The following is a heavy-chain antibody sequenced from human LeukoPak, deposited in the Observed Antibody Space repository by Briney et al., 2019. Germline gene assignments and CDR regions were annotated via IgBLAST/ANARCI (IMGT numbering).Heavy chain of an antibody. CDR1: GGSISSSNYY. D-gene: IGHD1-1*01. V-gene: IGHV4-39*02. Sequence: SETLSLTCTVSGGSISSSNYYWGWIRQPPGKGLEWIVSIYYSGSTYYNPSLKSRVTVSVDTSKNQFSLKLSSVTAADTAVYYCAREGYREIDYWGQGTLVTVSS. CDR2: IYYSGST. CDR3: AREGYREIDY. J-gene: IGHJ4*02.